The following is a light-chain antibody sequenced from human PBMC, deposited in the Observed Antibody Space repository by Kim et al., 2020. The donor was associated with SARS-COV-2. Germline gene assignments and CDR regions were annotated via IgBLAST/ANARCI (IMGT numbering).Light chain of an antibody. V-gene: IGKV3-11*01. Sequence: LSPGERATLSRRASQSVTTQLAWYQQKPGQGPRLLLHDTSNRATGIPARFSGSGSGTDFTLTISSLEPEDSAVYYCQQRSDWPITFGHGTRLEIK. J-gene: IGKJ5*01. CDR2: DTS. CDR3: QQRSDWPIT. CDR1: QSVTTQ.